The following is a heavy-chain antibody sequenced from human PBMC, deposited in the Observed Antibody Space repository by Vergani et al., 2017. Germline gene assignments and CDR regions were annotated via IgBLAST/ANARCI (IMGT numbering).Heavy chain of an antibody. Sequence: EVQLVESGGGLVKPGGSLRLSCAASGFTFSSYSMNWVRHAPGKGLEWVSSISSSSSYIYYADSVKGRFTISRDNAKNSLYLQMNSLRAEDTAVYYCARVLEGSQAFDIWGQGTMVTVSS. V-gene: IGHV3-21*01. CDR2: ISSSSSYI. CDR3: ARVLEGSQAFDI. CDR1: GFTFSSYS. J-gene: IGHJ3*02. D-gene: IGHD3-3*01.